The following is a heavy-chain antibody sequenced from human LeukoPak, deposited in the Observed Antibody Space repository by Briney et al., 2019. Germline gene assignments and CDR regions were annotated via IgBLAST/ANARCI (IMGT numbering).Heavy chain of an antibody. Sequence: SETLSLTCTVSGGSISSYYWSWIRQPPGKGLEWIGYIYDSGSTNYNPSLKSRVTISVDTSKNQFSLKLSSVTAADTAVYYCARDGGITMVRGVYLYAFDIWGQGTMVTVSS. CDR3: ARDGGITMVRGVYLYAFDI. J-gene: IGHJ3*02. D-gene: IGHD3-10*01. CDR2: IYDSGST. CDR1: GGSISSYY. V-gene: IGHV4-59*12.